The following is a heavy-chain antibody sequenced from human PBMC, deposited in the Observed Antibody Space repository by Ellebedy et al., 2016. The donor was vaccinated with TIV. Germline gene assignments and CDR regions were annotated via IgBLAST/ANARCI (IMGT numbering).Heavy chain of an antibody. Sequence: GESLKISXAASGFTFNSYAMSWVRQAPGKGLEWVSGITGSGGGTYYADSVKGRFTISRDNSKNTLYLQMNSLRAEDTAVYYCAREAGTILFDYWGQGTLVTVSS. J-gene: IGHJ4*02. V-gene: IGHV3-23*01. CDR1: GFTFNSYA. CDR3: AREAGTILFDY. CDR2: ITGSGGGT. D-gene: IGHD6-13*01.